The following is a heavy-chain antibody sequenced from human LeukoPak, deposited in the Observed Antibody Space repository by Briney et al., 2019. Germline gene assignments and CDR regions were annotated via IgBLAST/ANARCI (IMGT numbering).Heavy chain of an antibody. CDR1: GFSLSTSGMC. Sequence: RESGPALVKPTQTLTLTCTFSGFSLSTSGMCVSWIRQPPGKALEWLARMDWDDDKYYSTSLKTRLTISKDTSKNQVVLTMTNMDPVDTATYYCARCGLLWFGEPTYFDYWGQGTLVTVSS. J-gene: IGHJ4*02. CDR2: MDWDDDK. V-gene: IGHV2-70*11. CDR3: ARCGLLWFGEPTYFDY. D-gene: IGHD3-10*01.